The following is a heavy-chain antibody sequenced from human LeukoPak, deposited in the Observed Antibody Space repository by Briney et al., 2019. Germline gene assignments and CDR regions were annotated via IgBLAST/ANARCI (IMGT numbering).Heavy chain of an antibody. CDR1: DGSFSPYY. J-gene: IGHJ6*02. D-gene: IGHD3-10*01. CDR3: ARTSRHFYGSGSNLTPWPADMDV. Sequence: HSETLSLTCTVSDGSFSPYYWSWIRQPPGKGLEWIGYIYYSGTTKYNPSLKSRVTISADTSKNQFSLKLSSVTAADTAVYYCARTSRHFYGSGSNLTPWPADMDVWGQGTTVTVSS. CDR2: IYYSGTT. V-gene: IGHV4-59*01.